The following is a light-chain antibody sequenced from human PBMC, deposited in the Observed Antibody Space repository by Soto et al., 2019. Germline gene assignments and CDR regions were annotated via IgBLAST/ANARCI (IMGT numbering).Light chain of an antibody. CDR2: DVT. CDR3: CSYAGSYTFVV. CDR1: SSDVGAYNY. V-gene: IGLV2-11*01. J-gene: IGLJ2*01. Sequence: QSALTQPRSVSGSPGQSVTISCTGTSSDVGAYNYVSWYQHHPGKAPKLMIYDVTKRPSGVPDRFSGSKSGNTASVTISGLQAEDEADYYCCSYAGSYTFVVFGGGTKLTVL.